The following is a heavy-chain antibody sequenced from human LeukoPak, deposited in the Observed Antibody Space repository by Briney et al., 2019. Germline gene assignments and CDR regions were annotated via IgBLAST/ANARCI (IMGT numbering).Heavy chain of an antibody. D-gene: IGHD3-3*01. Sequence: SETLSLTCTVSGGSISSGSYYWSWIRQPAGKGLEWIGRIYTSGSTNYNPSLKSRVTISVDTSKNQFSLKLSSVTAADTAVYYCARSTYYDFWSGYYTVDYWGQGTLVTVSS. CDR2: IYTSGST. J-gene: IGHJ4*02. CDR3: ARSTYYDFWSGYYTVDY. CDR1: GGSISSGSYY. V-gene: IGHV4-61*02.